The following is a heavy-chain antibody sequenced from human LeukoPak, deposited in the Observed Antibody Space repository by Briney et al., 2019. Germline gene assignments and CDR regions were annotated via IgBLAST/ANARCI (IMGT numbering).Heavy chain of an antibody. CDR2: IKSKSDGGTI. V-gene: IGHV3-15*01. CDR3: TTDEYQ. D-gene: IGHD2-2*01. CDR1: GITDFSFTKAW. Sequence: GGSLRLSCTASGITDFSFTKAWMSWARQAPGKGLESVGRIKSKSDGGTIDYAAPVKGRFTISRDDSKSKLYLQMNSLKSEDTGVYYCTTDEYQWGQGTLVTVSS. J-gene: IGHJ4*02.